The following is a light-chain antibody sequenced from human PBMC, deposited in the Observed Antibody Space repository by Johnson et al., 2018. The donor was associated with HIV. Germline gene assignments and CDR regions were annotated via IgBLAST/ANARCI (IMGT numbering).Light chain of an antibody. J-gene: IGLJ1*01. V-gene: IGLV1-51*01. CDR2: DNN. CDR3: GTWDSSLSAGGV. Sequence: QSVLTQPPSVSAAPGQKVTISCSGSSSNIGINYVSWFQQLPGTAPKLLIYDNNKRPSGIPDRFSGSKFGTSATLGITGLQTGDEADYYCGTWDSSLSAGGVFGTGTKVTVL. CDR1: SSNIGINY.